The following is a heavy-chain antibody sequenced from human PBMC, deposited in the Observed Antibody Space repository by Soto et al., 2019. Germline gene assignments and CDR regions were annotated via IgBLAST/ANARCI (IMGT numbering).Heavy chain of an antibody. V-gene: IGHV1-18*01. CDR2: VSAYNRNT. CDR3: VRERQWEPIPY. D-gene: IGHD1-26*01. CDR1: GYTFSNYG. J-gene: IGHJ4*02. Sequence: QVQLVQSGAEVKRPGASVKVSCQTSGYTFSNYGVTWVRQAPGQGLEWVGWVSAYNRNTNYAQKFQDRVTMTTDTSTTTAYMELRSLRSDDTAVYFCVRERQWEPIPYWGQGTQVTVSS.